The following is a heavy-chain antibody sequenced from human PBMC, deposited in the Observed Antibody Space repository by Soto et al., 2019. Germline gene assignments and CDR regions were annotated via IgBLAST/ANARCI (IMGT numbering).Heavy chain of an antibody. J-gene: IGHJ4*02. V-gene: IGHV4-31*03. Sequence: SETLSLTCTVSGGSISSGGYYWSWIRQHPGKGLEWIGYIYYSGSTYYNPSLKSRVTTSVDTSKNQFSLKLSSVTAADTAVYYCARHDGARATYYFDYWGQGTLVTVSS. CDR3: ARHDGARATYYFDY. D-gene: IGHD2-8*01. CDR1: GGSISSGGYY. CDR2: IYYSGST.